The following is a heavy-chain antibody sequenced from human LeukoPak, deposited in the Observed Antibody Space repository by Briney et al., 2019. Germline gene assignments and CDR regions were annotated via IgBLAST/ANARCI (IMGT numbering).Heavy chain of an antibody. CDR3: ARDSLKWEQKTHSFDF. CDR2: INWNGASR. Sequence: PGGSLRLSCVASGFTFDDYGMSWVRQAPGQGPEWVSDINWNGASRRYADSVKGRFTISRDNAKKSLYLQMNSLRAEDTALYYCARDSLKWEQKTHSFDFWGQGTMVTVSS. D-gene: IGHD1-26*01. J-gene: IGHJ3*01. CDR1: GFTFDDYG. V-gene: IGHV3-20*04.